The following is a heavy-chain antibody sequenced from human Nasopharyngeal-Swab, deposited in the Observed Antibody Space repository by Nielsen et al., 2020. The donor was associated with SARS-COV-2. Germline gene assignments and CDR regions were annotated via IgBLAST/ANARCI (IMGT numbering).Heavy chain of an antibody. CDR3: AAQLWSFWFDY. Sequence: ASVKVSCKVSGYTLPAVAIHWVRQAPGKGPEWMGGFDPEDGEKIYAQKFQGRVTITVHSSTDTAYMELRSLRSEDTATYYCAAQLWSFWFDYWGQGTLVTVSS. CDR2: FDPEDGEK. V-gene: IGHV1-24*01. D-gene: IGHD3-10*01. CDR1: GYTLPAVA. J-gene: IGHJ4*02.